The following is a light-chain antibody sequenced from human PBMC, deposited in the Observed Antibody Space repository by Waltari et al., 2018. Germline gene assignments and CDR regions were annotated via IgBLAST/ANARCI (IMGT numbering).Light chain of an antibody. CDR2: QDT. CDR3: QAWDSNTAWV. J-gene: IGLJ3*02. CDR1: QLGNKY. Sequence: SYELTQSPSVSVSPGQKASITCSADQLGNKYSFWYQVKPGQSPVLVIYQDTKRPSGIPERFSGSNSGNTATLTVSGTQAMDEADYFCQAWDSNTAWVFGGGTKLTVL. V-gene: IGLV3-1*01.